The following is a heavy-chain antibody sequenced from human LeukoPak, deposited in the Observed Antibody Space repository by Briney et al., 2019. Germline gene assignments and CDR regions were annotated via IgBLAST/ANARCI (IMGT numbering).Heavy chain of an antibody. CDR2: ISSSRSTI. V-gene: IGHV3-48*01. CDR1: GFTFSSYS. D-gene: IGHD5-24*01. Sequence: QPGRSLRLSCAASGFTFSSYSMNWVRQAPGKGLEWVSYISSSRSTIYCADSGKGRFTIARDNAKNSLYLQTNSLRAEDTAVYYCARFGVEMAIPIDYGGQGTLVTVSA. J-gene: IGHJ4*02. CDR3: ARFGVEMAIPIDY.